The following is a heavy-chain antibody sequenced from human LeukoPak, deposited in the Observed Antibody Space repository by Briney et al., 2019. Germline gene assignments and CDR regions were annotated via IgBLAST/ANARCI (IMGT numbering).Heavy chain of an antibody. Sequence: PGGSLRLSCAASGFTFSNHPMYWVRQAPGKALEWVAVISSDGSNKWYADSVKGRLTISRDNSKNTLYLQMNSLRADDTAVYYCARHYTSAWYVDYWGQGTLVTVSS. J-gene: IGHJ4*02. CDR2: ISSDGSNK. CDR3: ARHYTSAWYVDY. V-gene: IGHV3-30*04. CDR1: GFTFSNHP. D-gene: IGHD6-19*01.